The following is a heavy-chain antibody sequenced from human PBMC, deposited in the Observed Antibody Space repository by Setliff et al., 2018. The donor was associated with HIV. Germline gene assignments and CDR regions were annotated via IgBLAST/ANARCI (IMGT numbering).Heavy chain of an antibody. J-gene: IGHJ5*02. V-gene: IGHV4-31*03. CDR3: ARETRSFGGIDP. CDR1: GGSISSGGYY. CDR2: ILSSGST. D-gene: IGHD2-15*01. Sequence: SETLSLTCTVSGGSISSGGYYWSWIRQHPGQGLEWIVYILSSGSTYYNPSLKSRVTISVDTSKNQFSLKVRSVTAADTAMYYCARETRSFGGIDPWGQGTLVTVSS.